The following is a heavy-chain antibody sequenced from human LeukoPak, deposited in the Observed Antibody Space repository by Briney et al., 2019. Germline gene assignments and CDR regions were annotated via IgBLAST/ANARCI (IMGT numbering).Heavy chain of an antibody. D-gene: IGHD6-6*01. Sequence: ASVKVSCKASGGTFSSYAICWVRQAPGQGLEWMGWISAYNGNTNYAQNLQGRVTMTTDTSTSTAYMELRSLRSDDTAFYYCARRTYSSSSSLFDYWGQGTLVTVSS. CDR1: GGTFSSYA. J-gene: IGHJ4*02. CDR3: ARRTYSSSSSLFDY. V-gene: IGHV1-18*01. CDR2: ISAYNGNT.